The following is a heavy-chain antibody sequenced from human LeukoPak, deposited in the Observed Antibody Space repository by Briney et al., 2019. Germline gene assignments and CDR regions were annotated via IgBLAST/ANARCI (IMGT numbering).Heavy chain of an antibody. D-gene: IGHD1-14*01. J-gene: IGHJ6*02. CDR1: GSSIRRYY. CDR2: IYYSGST. Sequence: SETLSLTCTASGSSIRRYYWSWIRQPPGKGLEWIGYIYYSGSTNYNPSLKSRVTISVDTSKNQFSLKLSSVTAADTAVYYCACFFSSRRRHTRSIPGYYYYGMDVWGQGTTVTVSS. V-gene: IGHV4-59*08. CDR3: ACFFSSRRRHTRSIPGYYYYGMDV.